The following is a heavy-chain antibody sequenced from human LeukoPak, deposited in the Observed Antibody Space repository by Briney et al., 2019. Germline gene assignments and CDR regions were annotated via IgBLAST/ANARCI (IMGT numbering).Heavy chain of an antibody. V-gene: IGHV5-51*01. Sequence: GESLKISCKGSGYRFTDYWIAWVRQMPGKGLEWMGIVYPSNSETRYSPSFQGQVTISADKSISTGYPQWSSLKASDTAMYFCARHRYSGSDTQGFDYWGQGTLVTVSS. J-gene: IGHJ4*02. CDR3: ARHRYSGSDTQGFDY. CDR1: GYRFTDYW. D-gene: IGHD5-12*01. CDR2: VYPSNSET.